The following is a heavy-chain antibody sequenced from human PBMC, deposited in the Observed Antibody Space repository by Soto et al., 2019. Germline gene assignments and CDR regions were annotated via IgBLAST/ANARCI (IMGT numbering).Heavy chain of an antibody. CDR1: GYTFSTYY. CDR2: INPSGGST. D-gene: IGHD4-4*01. V-gene: IGHV1-46*01. Sequence: VKVSCKASGYTFSTYYMHWVRQAPGQGYEWMGIINPSGGSTTYAQKFQGRVTMTRDTSTTTVYMELSSLRSEDTAVYYCARYDYNGYYFDYWGQGTLVTVSS. J-gene: IGHJ4*02. CDR3: ARYDYNGYYFDY.